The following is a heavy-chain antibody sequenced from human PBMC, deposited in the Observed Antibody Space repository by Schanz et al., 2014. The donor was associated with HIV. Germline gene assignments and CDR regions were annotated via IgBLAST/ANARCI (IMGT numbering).Heavy chain of an antibody. CDR1: GYTFTDYY. J-gene: IGHJ4*02. CDR2: ISPNSGVT. V-gene: IGHV1-2*02. Sequence: QVQLVQSGTEVTKPGSSVKVSCKASGYTFTDYYMHWVRQAPGQGPEWMGWISPNSGVTEYAQNFQGRVTMTRDTSIDTAYMELSRLTSDDTAVYYCARFSIFGVIIRPLDYWGQGTLVTVSS. D-gene: IGHD3-3*01. CDR3: ARFSIFGVIIRPLDY.